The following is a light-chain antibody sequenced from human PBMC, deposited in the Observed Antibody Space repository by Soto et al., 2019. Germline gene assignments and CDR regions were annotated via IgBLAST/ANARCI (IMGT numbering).Light chain of an antibody. CDR1: QSISTY. V-gene: IGKV1-39*01. J-gene: IGKJ1*01. Sequence: DIQMTQSPSSLSASVGDRVTITCRASQSISTYLNWYQQNPGKDPNLLIYAASSLQSGVPSRFSGSGSVTDFNISISSLQAEDFATDYCQQSDSSPRAFGQGTKVEIK. CDR3: QQSDSSPRA. CDR2: AAS.